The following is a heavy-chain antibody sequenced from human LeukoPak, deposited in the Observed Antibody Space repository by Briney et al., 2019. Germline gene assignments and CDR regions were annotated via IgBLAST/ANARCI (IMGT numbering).Heavy chain of an antibody. CDR1: GYTFSNYG. CDR2: ISGYTENT. CDR3: ARDMHYYDDGLGSHFDY. J-gene: IGHJ4*02. Sequence: ASVKVSCKASGYTFSNYGVSWVRQAPGQGLEWMGWISGYTENTNYAHKLQGRVTMTTDTSTNTAYMELRSLRSDDTAVYYCARDMHYYDDGLGSHFDYWGQGTLVTVSS. V-gene: IGHV1-18*01. D-gene: IGHD3-22*01.